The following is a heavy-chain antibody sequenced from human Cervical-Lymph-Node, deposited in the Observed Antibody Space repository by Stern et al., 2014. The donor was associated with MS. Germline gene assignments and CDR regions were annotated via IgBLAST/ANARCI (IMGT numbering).Heavy chain of an antibody. Sequence: QVQLQQWGAGLLKPSETLSLTCAVHGGSLRGNFWSWIRQPPGKGLEWIGEITPSGSINSNPSLKSRVTISVDTSKNQFSLKVPSVTAADTAVYYCASIVGWRDFWGQGTLVTVSS. D-gene: IGHD3-16*02. V-gene: IGHV4-34*01. CDR2: ITPSGSI. J-gene: IGHJ4*02. CDR3: ASIVGWRDF. CDR1: GGSLRGNF.